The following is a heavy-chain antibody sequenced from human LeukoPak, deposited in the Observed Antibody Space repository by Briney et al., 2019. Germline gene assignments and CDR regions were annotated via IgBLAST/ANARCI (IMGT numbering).Heavy chain of an antibody. Sequence: GGSLRLSCAASGFTFSSYGVHWVRQAPGKGLEWVAVIWYDGSNKYYADSVKGRFTISRDNSKNTLYLQMNSLRAEDTAVYYCARAYYYGSGSYSAFDYWGQGTLVTVSS. V-gene: IGHV3-33*01. CDR2: IWYDGSNK. CDR3: ARAYYYGSGSYSAFDY. J-gene: IGHJ4*02. D-gene: IGHD3-10*01. CDR1: GFTFSSYG.